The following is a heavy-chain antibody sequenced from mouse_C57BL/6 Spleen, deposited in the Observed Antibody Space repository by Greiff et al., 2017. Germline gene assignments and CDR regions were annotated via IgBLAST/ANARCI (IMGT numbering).Heavy chain of an antibody. CDR1: GYAFSSYW. CDR3: AREEDGSYAMDY. J-gene: IGHJ4*01. Sequence: VQLQQSGAELVKPGASVKISCKASGYAFSSYWMNWVKQRPGKGLEWIGQIYPGDGDTNYNGKFKGKATLTADKSSSTAYMQLSSLTSEDSAVYFCAREEDGSYAMDYWGQGTSVTVSS. CDR2: IYPGDGDT. V-gene: IGHV1-80*01. D-gene: IGHD2-3*01.